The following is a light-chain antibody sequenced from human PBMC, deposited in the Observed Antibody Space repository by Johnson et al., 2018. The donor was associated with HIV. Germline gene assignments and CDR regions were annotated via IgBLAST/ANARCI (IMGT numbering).Light chain of an antibody. CDR1: SSNIGNNY. J-gene: IGLJ1*01. V-gene: IGLV1-51*01. CDR2: DNN. Sequence: QSVLTQPPSVSAAPGQKVTISCSGSSSNIGNNYVSWYQQLPGRAPKLLIYDNNKRPSGIPDRFSGSKSGTSATLGITGLQTGDEADYYCGTWDSSLYAYVFGTGTKVTAL. CDR3: GTWDSSLYAYV.